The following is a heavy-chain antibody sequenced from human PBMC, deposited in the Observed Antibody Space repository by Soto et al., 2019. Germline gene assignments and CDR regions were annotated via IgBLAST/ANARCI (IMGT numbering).Heavy chain of an antibody. Sequence: QAHLAQSGAEVKKPGSSVTVSCKASGGTFNSYGISWVRQAPGQGLDWMGVIIPLYGTVNYAQKFQGRVSITADKSTSTAYMDLNSLRSDDTAVYYCERVRVIRGVSTSPFGRWGQGTQVTVSS. CDR1: GGTFNSYG. CDR2: IIPLYGTV. J-gene: IGHJ4*02. D-gene: IGHD3-10*01. V-gene: IGHV1-69*06. CDR3: ERVRVIRGVSTSPFGR.